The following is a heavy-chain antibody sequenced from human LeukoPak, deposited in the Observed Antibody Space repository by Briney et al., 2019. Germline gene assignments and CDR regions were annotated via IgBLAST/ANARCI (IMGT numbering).Heavy chain of an antibody. D-gene: IGHD2-15*01. CDR3: ARDPGISPFDY. Sequence: SETLSLTCTVSGGSVSSAGYYWSWIRQPAGKGLEWIGRIYTSGSTNYNPSLKSRVTLSVDTSKNQFSLKPISVTAADTAVYYCARDPGISPFDYWGQGTLVTVSS. J-gene: IGHJ4*02. V-gene: IGHV4-61*02. CDR1: GGSVSSAGYY. CDR2: IYTSGST.